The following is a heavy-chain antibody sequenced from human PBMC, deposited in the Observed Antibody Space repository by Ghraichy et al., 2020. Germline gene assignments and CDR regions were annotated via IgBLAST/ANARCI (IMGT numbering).Heavy chain of an antibody. Sequence: SETLSLTCSVSGGSVGSSSYYWGWIRQPPGKVLEWLGSIYYSGSTYYNPSLKSRVTISIDTSKNHFSLRLTSVTAADTAVYYCARRGGYCGGNSCYSIDYWGQGTLVTVSS. J-gene: IGHJ4*02. CDR2: IYYSGST. V-gene: IGHV4-39*01. CDR1: GGSVGSSSYY. D-gene: IGHD2-15*01. CDR3: ARRGGYCGGNSCYSIDY.